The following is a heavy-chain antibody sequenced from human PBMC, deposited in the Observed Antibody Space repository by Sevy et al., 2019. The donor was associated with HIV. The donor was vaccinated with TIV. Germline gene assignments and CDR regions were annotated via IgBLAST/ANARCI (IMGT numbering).Heavy chain of an antibody. Sequence: GGSLRLSCAASGFTFDDYAIHWVRQAPGKGLEWVSGLSWNSGTIDYADSEKGRFTISRDNAKKSLYLQMNSLRTEDTALYYCAKGAGQWLGDAFDVWGQGTMLTVS. V-gene: IGHV3-9*01. CDR2: LSWNSGTI. CDR1: GFTFDDYA. J-gene: IGHJ3*01. CDR3: AKGAGQWLGDAFDV. D-gene: IGHD6-19*01.